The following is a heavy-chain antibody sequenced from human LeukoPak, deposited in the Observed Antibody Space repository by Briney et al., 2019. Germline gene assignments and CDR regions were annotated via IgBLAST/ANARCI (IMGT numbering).Heavy chain of an antibody. V-gene: IGHV4-30-4*01. CDR1: GGSISSGDYY. CDR2: IYYSGST. J-gene: IGHJ4*02. CDR3: ARDSALLWFGELDS. D-gene: IGHD3-10*01. Sequence: SQTLSLTCSVSGGSISSGDYYWSWIRQTPGKGLEWIGHIYYSGSTNYNASLKSRITISLDTSRNQFSLKLTSVTAADTAVYFCARDSALLWFGELDSWGQGTVVTVSS.